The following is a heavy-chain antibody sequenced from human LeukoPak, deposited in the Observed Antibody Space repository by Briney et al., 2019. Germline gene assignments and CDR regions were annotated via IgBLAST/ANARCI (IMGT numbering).Heavy chain of an antibody. D-gene: IGHD5-18*01. Sequence: SETLSLTCTVSGGSISSYYWSWIRQPPGKGLEWIGYIFYTGSTNYNPSLKSRVTISVDTSKNQFSLKLSSVTAADTAVYYCASRDVDTATIDYWGQGTLVTVSS. V-gene: IGHV4-59*12. J-gene: IGHJ4*02. CDR2: IFYTGST. CDR1: GGSISSYY. CDR3: ASRDVDTATIDY.